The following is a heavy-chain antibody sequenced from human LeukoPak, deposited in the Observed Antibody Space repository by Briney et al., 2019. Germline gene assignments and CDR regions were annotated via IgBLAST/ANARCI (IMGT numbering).Heavy chain of an antibody. Sequence: PSETLSLTCAVYGGSFSDYFWTWIRQPPGMGLEWIGEINYSGSTNYNPSLKSRATISVDTSKKQLSLKLTSVTAADAAVYYCAYTTSRRKIFDYWGQGTLVTVSS. CDR1: GGSFSDYF. D-gene: IGHD2-2*02. J-gene: IGHJ4*02. V-gene: IGHV4-34*01. CDR2: INYSGST. CDR3: AYTTSRRKIFDY.